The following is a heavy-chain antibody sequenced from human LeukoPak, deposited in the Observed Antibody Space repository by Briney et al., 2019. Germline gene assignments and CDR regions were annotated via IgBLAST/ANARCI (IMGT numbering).Heavy chain of an antibody. CDR1: GFTFSSYA. J-gene: IGHJ4*02. Sequence: GSLRLSCAASGFTFSSYAMDWVRQVPGKGLEWIGYIFYSGSTSYNPSLESRVTISVDTSKNLFSLKLSSVTAADTAVYYCARYHQYSSAWYLDYWGQGALVTVSS. V-gene: IGHV4-59*01. CDR3: ARYHQYSSAWYLDY. CDR2: IFYSGST. D-gene: IGHD6-19*01.